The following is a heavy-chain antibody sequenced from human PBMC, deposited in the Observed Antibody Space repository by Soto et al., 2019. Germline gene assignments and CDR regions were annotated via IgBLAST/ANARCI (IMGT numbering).Heavy chain of an antibody. CDR1: GFTFSSYA. J-gene: IGHJ3*02. Sequence: VGSLRLSCAASGFTFSSYAMSWVRQAPGKGLEWVSAISGSGGSTYYADSVKGRFTISRDNSKNTLYLQMNSLRAEDTAVYYCAKDLLSWVVAATRVGAFDIWGQGTMVTVSS. CDR2: ISGSGGST. CDR3: AKDLLSWVVAATRVGAFDI. D-gene: IGHD2-15*01. V-gene: IGHV3-23*01.